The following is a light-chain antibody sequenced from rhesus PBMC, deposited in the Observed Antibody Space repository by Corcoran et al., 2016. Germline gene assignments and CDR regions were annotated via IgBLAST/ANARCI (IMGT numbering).Light chain of an antibody. V-gene: IGKV3-24*01. CDR3: LQHSNWPQYS. CDR1: QSVSSS. CDR2: GAS. J-gene: IGKJ2*01. Sequence: EIVMTQSPATLSLSPGERATLSCRASQSVSSSLAWYQQKPGQAPRLLIYGASSRATGIPDRFSGSGSGTDFTLTISSLEPEDVAVYYSLQHSNWPQYSFGQGTKVEIK.